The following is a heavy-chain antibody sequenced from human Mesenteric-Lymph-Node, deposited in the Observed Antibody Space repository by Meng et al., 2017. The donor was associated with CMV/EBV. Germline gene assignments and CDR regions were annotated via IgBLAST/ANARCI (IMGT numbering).Heavy chain of an antibody. CDR1: NW. J-gene: IGHJ2*01. Sequence: NWWGWVRQPPGKGLEWIGKIYCSGNTNYNPSLKSRVAISMDKSTNQLSLKLNSVTAADTAVYYCAREGYSTSWYGGYWYFDLWGRGTLVTVSS. V-gene: IGHV4/OR15-8*02. CDR3: AREGYSTSWYGGYWYFDL. CDR2: IYCSGNT. D-gene: IGHD6-13*01.